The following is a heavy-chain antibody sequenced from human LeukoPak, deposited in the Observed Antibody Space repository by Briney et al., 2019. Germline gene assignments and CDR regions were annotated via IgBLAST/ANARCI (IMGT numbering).Heavy chain of an antibody. D-gene: IGHD3-22*01. Sequence: GGSLRLSCAASGFSVSSNHMSWVRQAPGKGLEWVSGISNGGTTDYADSVKGRFTISRDNSKNTVYLQMNSLRVDDTAVYYCAREGADYYDSSGYYMDVWGKGTTVTISS. CDR2: ISNGGTT. J-gene: IGHJ6*03. V-gene: IGHV3-53*01. CDR3: AREGADYYDSSGYYMDV. CDR1: GFSVSSNH.